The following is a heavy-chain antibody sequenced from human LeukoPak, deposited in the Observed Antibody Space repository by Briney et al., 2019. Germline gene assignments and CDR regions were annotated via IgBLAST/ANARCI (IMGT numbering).Heavy chain of an antibody. Sequence: GGSLRLSCTAWGFTFSSFHVLWLREAPGKGLEWVSSIRSTSTYIHYAHSVKGRITISRDNGNNAQNLQMKNLRAEDAEVNYCARFDYADYRTIDYWGQGTLVTVSS. V-gene: IGHV3-21*01. CDR1: GFTFSSFH. D-gene: IGHD4-17*01. J-gene: IGHJ4*02. CDR3: ARFDYADYRTIDY. CDR2: IRSTSTYI.